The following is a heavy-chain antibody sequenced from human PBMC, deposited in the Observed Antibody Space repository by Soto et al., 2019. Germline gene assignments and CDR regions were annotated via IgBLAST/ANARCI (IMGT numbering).Heavy chain of an antibody. V-gene: IGHV3-73*01. CDR3: TIPKPDYGDGYFDL. CDR2: IRSKANSYAT. J-gene: IGHJ2*01. Sequence: GSLRLSCAASGFTFSGSAMHWVRQASGKGLEWVGRIRSKANSYATAYAASVKGRFTISRDDSKNTAYLQMNSLKTEDTAVYYCTIPKPDYGDGYFDLWGRGTLVTVSS. D-gene: IGHD4-17*01. CDR1: GFTFSGSA.